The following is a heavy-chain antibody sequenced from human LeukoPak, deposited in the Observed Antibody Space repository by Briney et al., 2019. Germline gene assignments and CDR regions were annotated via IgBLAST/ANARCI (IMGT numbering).Heavy chain of an antibody. CDR3: ARAYYYDSSGPAAFDY. D-gene: IGHD3-22*01. V-gene: IGHV1-3*01. J-gene: IGHJ4*02. CDR2: INAGNGNT. Sequence: ASVKVSCKASGYTFTNYAMHWVRQAPGQRLEWMGWINAGNGNTKYSQKFQDRVTITRDTSASTAYMELSSLKSEDTAVYYCARAYYYDSSGPAAFDYWGQGTLVTVSS. CDR1: GYTFTNYA.